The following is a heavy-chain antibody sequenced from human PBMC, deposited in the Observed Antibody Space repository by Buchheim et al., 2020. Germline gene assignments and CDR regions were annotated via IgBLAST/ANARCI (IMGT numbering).Heavy chain of an antibody. J-gene: IGHJ6*02. CDR3: ARLVYCSSTSCYASRYGMDV. CDR2: INHSGST. Sequence: QVQVQQWGAGLLKPSETLSLTCAVYGGSFSGYYWSWIRQPPGKGLEWIGEINHSGSTNYNPSLKSRVTISVDTSKNQFSLKLSSVTAADTAVYYCARLVYCSSTSCYASRYGMDVWGQGTT. D-gene: IGHD2-2*01. CDR1: GGSFSGYY. V-gene: IGHV4-34*01.